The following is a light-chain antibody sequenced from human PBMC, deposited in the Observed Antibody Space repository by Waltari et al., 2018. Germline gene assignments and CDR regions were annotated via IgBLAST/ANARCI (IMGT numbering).Light chain of an antibody. V-gene: IGLV2-11*01. Sequence: QSALTQPRSVSGSPGQSVTISCTGTISDVGCYNYVSWYQQHPGKAPKLMIYDVSKRPSGVPDRFSGSKSGNTASLTISGLQAEDEADYYCCSYAGSYTHYVFGTGTKVTVL. CDR2: DVS. J-gene: IGLJ1*01. CDR3: CSYAGSYTHYV. CDR1: ISDVGCYNY.